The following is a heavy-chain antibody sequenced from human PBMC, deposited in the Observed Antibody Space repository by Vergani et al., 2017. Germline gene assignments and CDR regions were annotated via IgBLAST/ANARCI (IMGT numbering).Heavy chain of an antibody. CDR3: AKDRGPSYYYGSGNWFDP. CDR1: GFTFTSSA. Sequence: QMQLVQSGPEVKKPGTSVKVSCKAYGFTFTSSAMQWVRQARGQRLEWIGWIVVGSGNTNYAQKFQERVTITRDMSTSTAYMELSSLRSEDTAVYYCAKDRGPSYYYGSGNWFDPWGQGTLVTVSS. J-gene: IGHJ5*02. V-gene: IGHV1-58*02. CDR2: IVVGSGNT. D-gene: IGHD3-10*01.